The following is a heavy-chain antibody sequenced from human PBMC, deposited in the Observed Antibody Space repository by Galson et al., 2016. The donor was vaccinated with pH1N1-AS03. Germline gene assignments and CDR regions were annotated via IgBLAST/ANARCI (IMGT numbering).Heavy chain of an antibody. V-gene: IGHV4-59*12. Sequence: SETLSLTCTVSGGSITINYWIWIRQPPGKGLEWIGYISYSGLTNYNPSLKSRVTISVDTSKNQFSLMLSSVTAAGTAIYYYARVQGGCSRTSCYQDPWGQGTLVTVSS. CDR2: ISYSGLT. CDR1: GGSITINY. J-gene: IGHJ5*02. D-gene: IGHD2-2*01. CDR3: ARVQGGCSRTSCYQDP.